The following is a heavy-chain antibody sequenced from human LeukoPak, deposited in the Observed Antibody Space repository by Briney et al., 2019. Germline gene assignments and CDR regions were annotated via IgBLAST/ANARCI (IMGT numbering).Heavy chain of an antibody. J-gene: IGHJ4*02. V-gene: IGHV1-2*06. D-gene: IGHD3-22*01. CDR3: ARDWGYYYDSSGYYPSDY. CDR2: INPNSGGT. CDR1: GYTFTGYY. Sequence: ASVKVSCKASGYTFTGYYKHWVRQAPGQGLEWMGRINPNSGGTNYAQKFQGRVTMTRDTSISTAYMELSRLRSDDTAVYYCARDWGYYYDSSGYYPSDYWGQGTLVTVSS.